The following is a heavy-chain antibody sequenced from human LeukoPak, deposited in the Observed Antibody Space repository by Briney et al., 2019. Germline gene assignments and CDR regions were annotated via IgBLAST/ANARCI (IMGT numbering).Heavy chain of an antibody. CDR3: AKDGHLFRWLQFLDY. J-gene: IGHJ4*02. D-gene: IGHD5-24*01. V-gene: IGHV3-23*01. CDR2: ISGSGGST. Sequence: PGGSLRLSCAASGFTFSSFWMSWVRQAPGKGLEWVSAISGSGGSTYYADSVKGRFAISRDNSKNTLYLQMNSLRAEDTAVYYCAKDGHLFRWLQFLDYWGQGTLVTVSS. CDR1: GFTFSSFW.